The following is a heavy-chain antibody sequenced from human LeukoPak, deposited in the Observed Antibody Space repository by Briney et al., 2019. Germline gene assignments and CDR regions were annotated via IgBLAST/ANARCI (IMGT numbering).Heavy chain of an antibody. Sequence: SETLSLTCTVSGGSFSTYYWSWIRKPPGKGLEWIGYITYSGSTNFNPSLKSRVSISLDTSKNQFSLKLSSVTAADTAVYYCARDGGWYKRGLDYYYYYMDVWGKGTTVTVSS. J-gene: IGHJ6*03. CDR1: GGSFSTYY. V-gene: IGHV4-59*01. CDR2: ITYSGST. CDR3: ARDGGWYKRGLDYYYYYMDV. D-gene: IGHD6-19*01.